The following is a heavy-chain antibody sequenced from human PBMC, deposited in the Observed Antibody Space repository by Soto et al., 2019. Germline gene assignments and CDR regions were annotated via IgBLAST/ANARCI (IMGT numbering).Heavy chain of an antibody. D-gene: IGHD5-12*01. CDR3: ARDLGGYVHLWDKSNY. CDR1: GFRFSGFA. CDR2: ISFDGSEK. V-gene: IGHV3-30*04. J-gene: IGHJ4*02. Sequence: QVQLVESGGGVVQPGASLRLSCAASGFRFSGFAMHWVRQATGKGLEWVAVISFDGSEKFYVDSVKGRFSISRDDFHSTVFLQMDSLRPEDTGVYYCARDLGGYVHLWDKSNYWGQGTLVNVSS.